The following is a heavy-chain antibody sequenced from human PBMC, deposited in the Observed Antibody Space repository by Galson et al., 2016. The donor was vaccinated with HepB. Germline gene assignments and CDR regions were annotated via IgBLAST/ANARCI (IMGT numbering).Heavy chain of an antibody. Sequence: SLRLSCATSGFNFSDYYMTWIRQAPGKGLEWVLYISSAGSHTKYADSVKGRFTISRDNAKSTLSLHINSLRAEDTAVYFCAREGMIWFGESSPAPFYFDSWGQGTPVTVSS. V-gene: IGHV3-11*06. J-gene: IGHJ4*02. CDR1: GFNFSDYY. CDR3: AREGMIWFGESSPAPFYFDS. CDR2: ISSAGSHT. D-gene: IGHD3-10*01.